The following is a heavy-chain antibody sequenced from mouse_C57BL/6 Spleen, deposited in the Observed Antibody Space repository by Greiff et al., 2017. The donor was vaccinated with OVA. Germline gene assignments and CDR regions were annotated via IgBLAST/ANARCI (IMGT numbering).Heavy chain of an antibody. CDR1: GYSFTDYN. D-gene: IGHD2-4*01. V-gene: IGHV1-39*01. CDR3: ARRDDYDAYFDY. Sequence: EVKLMESGPELVKPGASVKISCKASGYSFTDYNMNWVKQSNGKSLEWIGLINPNYGTTSYNQKFKGKATLTVDQSSSTAYMQLNSLTSEDSAVYYGARRDDYDAYFDYWGQGTTLTVSS. J-gene: IGHJ2*01. CDR2: INPNYGTT.